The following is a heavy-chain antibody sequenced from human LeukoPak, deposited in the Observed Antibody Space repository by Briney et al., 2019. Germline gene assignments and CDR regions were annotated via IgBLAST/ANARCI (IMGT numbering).Heavy chain of an antibody. CDR1: GYTFTSYD. CDR2: MNPNSGNT. J-gene: IGHJ6*03. Sequence: ASVKVSCKASGYTFTSYDINWVRQATGQGLEWMGWMNPNSGNTGYAQKFQGRVTMTRNTSISTAYMELSSLRSEDTAVYYCARQYTIFGVVINYYYYYMDVWGKGTTVTVSS. D-gene: IGHD3-3*01. CDR3: ARQYTIFGVVINYYYYYMDV. V-gene: IGHV1-8*01.